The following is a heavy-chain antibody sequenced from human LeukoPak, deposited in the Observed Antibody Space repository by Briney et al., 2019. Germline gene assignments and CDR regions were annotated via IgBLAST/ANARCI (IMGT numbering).Heavy chain of an antibody. CDR3: VREGSNQMGSIHFDL. CDR1: GYTFTDRY. CDR2: INPKSGGT. Sequence: ASVKVSCKTSGYTFTDRYVHWLRLGPGQGPEWMGWINPKSGGTQFAMQFRGRVTMNTDPSITTVYMDLRSLVSDDTAVYYCVREGSNQMGSIHFDLWGQGTLLTVSS. V-gene: IGHV1-2*02. J-gene: IGHJ4*02. D-gene: IGHD5-24*01.